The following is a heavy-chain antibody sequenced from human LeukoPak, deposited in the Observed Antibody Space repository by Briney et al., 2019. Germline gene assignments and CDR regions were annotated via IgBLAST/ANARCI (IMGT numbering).Heavy chain of an antibody. CDR2: TYYSGST. Sequence: SETLSLTCTVSGGSISSSSYYWGWIRQPPGKGLEWIGGTYYSGSTYYNPSLKSRVTISVDTSKNQFSLKLSSVTAADTAVYYCASGTRTGQFDYWGQGTLVTVSS. CDR1: GGSISSSSYY. D-gene: IGHD1-26*01. V-gene: IGHV4-39*01. CDR3: ASGTRTGQFDY. J-gene: IGHJ4*02.